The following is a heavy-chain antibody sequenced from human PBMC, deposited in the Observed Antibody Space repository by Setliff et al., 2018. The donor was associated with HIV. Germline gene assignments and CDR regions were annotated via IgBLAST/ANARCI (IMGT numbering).Heavy chain of an antibody. J-gene: IGHJ4*02. Sequence: SETLSLTCAVYGGSFSGYYWTWIRQPPGKGLEWIADIKHRTNSNYNPSLKSRVTISVDTTKTKFSLNLTSATAADTALYFCARGFTFGGALVISYYFDSWGQGTLV. V-gene: IGHV4-34*01. CDR1: GGSFSGYY. D-gene: IGHD3-16*02. CDR3: ARGFTFGGALVISYYFDS. CDR2: IKHRTNS.